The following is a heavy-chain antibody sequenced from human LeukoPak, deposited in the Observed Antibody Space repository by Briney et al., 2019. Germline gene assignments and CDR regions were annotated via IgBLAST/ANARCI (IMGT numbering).Heavy chain of an antibody. CDR3: VRVAGSADY. V-gene: IGHV1-8*01. CDR1: GYTFTTYD. CDR2: MNPKSGYT. J-gene: IGHJ4*02. D-gene: IGHD6-19*01. Sequence: ASVKVSCKASGYTFTTYDINWVRQATGQGLEWMGWMNPKSGYTGSAQKFQGRVSMTRDTSTSTAYMELSSLRTEDTAVYYCVRVAGSADYWGQGTLDTVSS.